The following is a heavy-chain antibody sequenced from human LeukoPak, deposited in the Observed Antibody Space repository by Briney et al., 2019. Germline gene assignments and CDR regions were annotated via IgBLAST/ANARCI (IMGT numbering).Heavy chain of an antibody. V-gene: IGHV4-39*01. CDR1: GGSISSSSYY. D-gene: IGHD3-3*01. CDR2: IYYSGST. CDR3: ARTPRTPYDFWSGYTVYFDY. Sequence: SETLSLTCTVSGGSISSSSYYWGWIRQPPGKGLEWIGSIYYSGSTYYNPSLKSRVTISVDTSKNQFSLKLSSGTAADTAVYYCARTPRTPYDFWSGYTVYFDYWGQGTLVTVSS. J-gene: IGHJ4*02.